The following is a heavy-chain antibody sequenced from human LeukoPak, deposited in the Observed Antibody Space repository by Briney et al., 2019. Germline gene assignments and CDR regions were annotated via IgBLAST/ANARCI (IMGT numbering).Heavy chain of an antibody. CDR3: ARDPHSSSWDY. J-gene: IGHJ4*02. CDR1: GGSFSGYY. Sequence: SSETLSLTCAVYGGSFSGYYWTWIRQPPGKGLEWIGEINHSGSTTYNPALKSRVTISVGTSKNQFSLKLSSVTAADTAVYYCARDPHSSSWDYWGQGTLVTVSS. CDR2: INHSGST. D-gene: IGHD6-13*01. V-gene: IGHV4-34*01.